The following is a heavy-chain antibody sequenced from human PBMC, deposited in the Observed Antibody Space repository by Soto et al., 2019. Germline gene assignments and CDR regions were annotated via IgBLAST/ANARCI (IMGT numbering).Heavy chain of an antibody. J-gene: IGHJ6*02. V-gene: IGHV4-4*07. D-gene: IGHD3-9*01. Sequence: SETLSLTCTVSGGSISSYYWSWIRQPAGRGLEWIGRIYTSGSTNYNPSLKSRVTMSVDTSKNQFSLKLSSVTAADTAVYYCARDRGDILTGYYIKRSRDYYYYGMDVWGQGTTVTVSS. CDR3: ARDRGDILTGYYIKRSRDYYYYGMDV. CDR2: IYTSGST. CDR1: GGSISSYY.